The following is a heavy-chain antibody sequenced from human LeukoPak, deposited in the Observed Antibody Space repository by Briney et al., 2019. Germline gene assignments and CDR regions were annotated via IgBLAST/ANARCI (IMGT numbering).Heavy chain of an antibody. J-gene: IGHJ4*02. D-gene: IGHD6-13*01. CDR1: GFTFSSYS. CDR2: ISSSSSYI. V-gene: IGHV3-21*01. Sequence: GGSLRLSCAASGFTFSSYSMNWVRQAPGKGLEWVSSISSSSSYIYYADSVKGRFTISRDNAKNSLYLQMNSLRAEDTAVYYCARDPQHSSSWYFDYWGQGTLVTVSS. CDR3: ARDPQHSSSWYFDY.